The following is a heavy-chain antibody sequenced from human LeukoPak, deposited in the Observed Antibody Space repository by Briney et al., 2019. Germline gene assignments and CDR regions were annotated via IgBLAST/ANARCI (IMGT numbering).Heavy chain of an antibody. J-gene: IGHJ4*02. Sequence: ASVKVSCKASGYTFTGYYMHWVRQAPGQGLEWMGWINPNSGGTNYAQKFHGRVTMTRDTPISTAYMELSRLRSDDTAVYYCARDGSTDCSGGSCYPFDYWGQGTLVTVSS. CDR3: ARDGSTDCSGGSCYPFDY. CDR2: INPNSGGT. V-gene: IGHV1-2*02. D-gene: IGHD2-15*01. CDR1: GYTFTGYY.